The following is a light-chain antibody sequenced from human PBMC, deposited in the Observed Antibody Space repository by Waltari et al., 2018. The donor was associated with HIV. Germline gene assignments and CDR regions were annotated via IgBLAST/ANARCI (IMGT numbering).Light chain of an antibody. Sequence: QSALTKPASVSGSPGQSVTIPCTGTSSDGGGDKYVSWYQQHTGKGPRPLIYEVSTRPSGVSNLVSGSTSGDTSSLTISELQAEDGAAYYCSAYTSSNTLRFGGGTKLPVL. CDR1: SSDGGGDKY. V-gene: IGLV2-14*01. CDR3: SAYTSSNTLR. J-gene: IGLJ2*01. CDR2: EVS.